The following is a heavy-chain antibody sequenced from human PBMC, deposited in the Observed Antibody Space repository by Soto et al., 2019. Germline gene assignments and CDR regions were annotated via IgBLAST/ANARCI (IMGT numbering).Heavy chain of an antibody. D-gene: IGHD6-19*01. J-gene: IGHJ3*02. V-gene: IGHV4-39*01. CDR3: ARHSSIAVAGYDAFDI. CDR1: GGPISSSSYY. Sequence: QLQLQESGPGLVKPSETLSLTCTVSGGPISSSSYYWGWIRQPPGKGPEWIGSIHYSGSTYYNQYLKGRVTISVDTSKSQVSLKLSSVTAADTAVYYCARHSSIAVAGYDAFDIWGQGTMVTVSS. CDR2: IHYSGST.